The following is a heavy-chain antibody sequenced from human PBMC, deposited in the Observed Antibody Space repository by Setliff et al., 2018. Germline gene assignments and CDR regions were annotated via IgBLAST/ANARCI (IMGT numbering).Heavy chain of an antibody. J-gene: IGHJ4*02. V-gene: IGHV4-34*01. CDR3: ARDPGFHSGTWCLGD. Sequence: PSETLSLTCSVYGESFSNNYWSWIRQPPGKGLEWIGESNHSGGISYNPSLEGRISISVDTSKRQFSLKLSSVTAADTAVYFCARDPGFHSGTWCLGDWGQGTQVTVSS. CDR2: SNHSGGI. CDR1: GESFSNNY. D-gene: IGHD2-8*01.